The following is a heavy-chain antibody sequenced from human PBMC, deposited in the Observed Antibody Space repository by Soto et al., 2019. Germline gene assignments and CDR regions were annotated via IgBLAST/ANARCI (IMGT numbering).Heavy chain of an antibody. D-gene: IGHD1-20*01. Sequence: ASVKVSCKASGYTFTTYTLQWLRQAPGQSLEWMGWINSGNGDTKYSQTFQGRVTITSDTSASTAYMELSSLTSEDTAVYYCAGLCSNSNDFLLSSPHNALDIWGQGTXGTVSS. CDR3: AGLCSNSNDFLLSSPHNALDI. CDR1: GYTFTTYT. V-gene: IGHV1-3*01. CDR2: INSGNGDT. J-gene: IGHJ3*02.